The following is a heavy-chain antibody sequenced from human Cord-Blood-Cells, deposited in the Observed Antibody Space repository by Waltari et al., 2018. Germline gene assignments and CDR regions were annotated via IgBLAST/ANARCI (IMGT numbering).Heavy chain of an antibody. Sequence: QVQLVEAGGGVVQPGRSLRLSCAASGCTFSSYAMHRVRQAPGKGLEWVAVISYDGSNKYYADSVKGRFTISRDNSKNTLYLQMNSLRAEDTAVYYCARDLLRAVAGTDYWGQGTLVTVSS. CDR2: ISYDGSNK. V-gene: IGHV3-30*04. D-gene: IGHD6-19*01. CDR1: GCTFSSYA. CDR3: ARDLLRAVAGTDY. J-gene: IGHJ4*02.